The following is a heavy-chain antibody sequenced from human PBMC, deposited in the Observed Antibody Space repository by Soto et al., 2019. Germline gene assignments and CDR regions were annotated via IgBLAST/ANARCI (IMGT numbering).Heavy chain of an antibody. V-gene: IGHV3-33*01. Sequence: QVQLVESGGGVVQPGRSLRLSCAASGFTFSSYGMHWVRQAPGKGLEWVAVIWYDGSNKYYADSVKGRFTISRDNSKNTLYLQMNSLRAEDTAVYYCARGRDGYNKAYFDYWGQGTLVTVSS. CDR1: GFTFSSYG. D-gene: IGHD5-12*01. CDR2: IWYDGSNK. CDR3: ARGRDGYNKAYFDY. J-gene: IGHJ4*02.